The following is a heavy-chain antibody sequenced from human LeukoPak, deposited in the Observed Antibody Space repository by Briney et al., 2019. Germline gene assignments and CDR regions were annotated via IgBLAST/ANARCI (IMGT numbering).Heavy chain of an antibody. CDR3: ARQGLGYYYGMDV. J-gene: IGHJ6*02. Sequence: SETLSLTCAVYGGSFSGYYWSWIRQPPGKGLEWIGYIYYSGSTNYNPSLKSRVTISVDTSKNQFSLKLSSVTAADTAVYYCARQGLGYYYGMDVWGQGTTVTVSS. V-gene: IGHV4-59*08. CDR1: GGSFSGYY. CDR2: IYYSGST.